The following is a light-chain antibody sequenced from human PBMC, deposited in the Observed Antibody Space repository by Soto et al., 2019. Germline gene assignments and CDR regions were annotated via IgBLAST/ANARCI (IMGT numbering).Light chain of an antibody. J-gene: IGKJ2*02. CDR2: AAS. Sequence: DIQMTQSPSSLSASVGDRVTITCRASQSISNYLNWYQQKPGKAPKLLIYAASSLQSGVPSRFSGSGSGTDFTLTISSLQPEDFGTYYCQQTYSTPPCTFGQGTKLEIK. CDR3: QQTYSTPPCT. V-gene: IGKV1-39*01. CDR1: QSISNY.